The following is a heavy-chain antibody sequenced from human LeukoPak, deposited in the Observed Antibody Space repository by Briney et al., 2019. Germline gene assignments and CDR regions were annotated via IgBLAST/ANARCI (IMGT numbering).Heavy chain of an antibody. CDR3: ARDPHYDILTELDY. D-gene: IGHD3-9*01. Sequence: GGSLRLSCAASGFTFSSYSMNWVRQAPGKGLEWVSSISSSSSYIYYADSVKGRFTISRDNAKNSLYLQMSSLRAEDTAVYYCARDPHYDILTELDYWGQGTLVTVSS. V-gene: IGHV3-21*01. CDR1: GFTFSSYS. J-gene: IGHJ4*02. CDR2: ISSSSSYI.